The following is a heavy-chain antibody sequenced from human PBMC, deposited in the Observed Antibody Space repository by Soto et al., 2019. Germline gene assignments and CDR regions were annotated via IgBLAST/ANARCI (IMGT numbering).Heavy chain of an antibody. CDR1: GFTFSSYW. V-gene: IGHV3-7*04. CDR2: IKQDGGEK. Sequence: EVQLVESGGGLVQPGGSLRLSCVASGFTFSSYWMSWVRQAPGKGLEWVANIKQDGGEKNYVNSVKGRFTISRDNAKNSLYLQMNSLRAEDTAVYYCARDLEGDWGQGTLVTVSS. J-gene: IGHJ4*02. D-gene: IGHD1-1*01. CDR3: ARDLEGD.